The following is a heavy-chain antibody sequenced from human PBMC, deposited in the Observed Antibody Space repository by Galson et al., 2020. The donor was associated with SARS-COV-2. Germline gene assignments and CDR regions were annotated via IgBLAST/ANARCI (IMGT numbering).Heavy chain of an antibody. J-gene: IGHJ3*02. Sequence: GGSLRLSCAASGFTFSSYAMHWVRQAPGKGLEWVAVISYDGSNKYYADSVKGRFTISRDNSKNTLYLQMNSLRAEDTAVYYCARALWGNYSPPGHAFDIWGQGTMVTVSS. CDR2: ISYDGSNK. V-gene: IGHV3-30-3*01. CDR3: ARALWGNYSPPGHAFDI. D-gene: IGHD3-16*01. CDR1: GFTFSSYA.